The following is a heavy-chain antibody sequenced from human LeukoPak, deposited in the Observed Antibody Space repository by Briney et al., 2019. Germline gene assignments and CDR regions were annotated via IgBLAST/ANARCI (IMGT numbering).Heavy chain of an antibody. CDR1: GGSFSGYY. V-gene: IGHV4-34*01. J-gene: IGHJ5*02. CDR2: INHSGST. CDR3: ARRGAEYCSSTSCCNWFDP. Sequence: SETLSLTCAVYGGSFSGYYWNWIRQPPGKGLEWIGEINHSGSTNYNPSLKSRVTISVDTSKNQSSLKLSSVTAADTAVYYCARRGAEYCSSTSCCNWFDPWGQGTLVTVSS. D-gene: IGHD2-2*01.